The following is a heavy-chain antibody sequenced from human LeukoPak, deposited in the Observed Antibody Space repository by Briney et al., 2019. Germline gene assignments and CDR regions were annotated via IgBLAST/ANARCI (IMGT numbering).Heavy chain of an antibody. CDR2: IIPILGIA. J-gene: IGHJ6*03. Sequence: ASVKVSCKASGGTFSSYAISWVRQAPGQGLEWMGRIIPILGIANYAQKFQGRVTITADKSTSTAYMELSSLRSEDTAVYYCAGGDDFWSGFYYYYYMDVWGKGTTVTVSS. CDR1: GGTFSSYA. CDR3: AGGDDFWSGFYYYYYMDV. V-gene: IGHV1-69*04. D-gene: IGHD3-3*01.